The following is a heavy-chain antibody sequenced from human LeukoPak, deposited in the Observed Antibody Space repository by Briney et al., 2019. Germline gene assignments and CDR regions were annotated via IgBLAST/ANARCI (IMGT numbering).Heavy chain of an antibody. J-gene: IGHJ4*02. V-gene: IGHV1-69*04. D-gene: IGHD3-22*01. CDR2: IFPILGIA. CDR1: GGTFSSYA. CDR3: ARDSQDYYDSSGPFDY. Sequence: ASVKVSCKASGGTFSSYAISWVRQAPGQGLEWMGRIFPILGIANYAQKFQGRVTITADKSTSTAYMELSSLRSEDTAVYYCARDSQDYYDSSGPFDYWGQGTLVTVSS.